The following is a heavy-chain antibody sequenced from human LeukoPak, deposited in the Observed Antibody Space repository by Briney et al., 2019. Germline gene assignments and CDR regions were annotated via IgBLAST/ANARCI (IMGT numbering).Heavy chain of an antibody. CDR2: INSDGSST. CDR1: GFTFSSYW. V-gene: IGHV3-74*01. Sequence: PGGSLRLSCAASGFTFSSYWMHWVRQAPGKGLVWVSRINSDGSSTSYADSVKGRFTISRDNAKNTLYLQMNSLRAEDTAVYYCARGGALVVVPPVYWGQGTLVTVSS. CDR3: ARGGALVVVPPVY. J-gene: IGHJ4*02. D-gene: IGHD3-22*01.